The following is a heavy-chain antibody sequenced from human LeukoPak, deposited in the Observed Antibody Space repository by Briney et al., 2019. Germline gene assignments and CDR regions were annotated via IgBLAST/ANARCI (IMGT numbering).Heavy chain of an antibody. CDR2: IIPIFGTA. V-gene: IGHV1-69*05. CDR3: ARDVTSIVVVTANYGDQIGDAFDI. CDR1: GGTFSSYA. Sequence: SAKVSCKASGGTFSSYAISWVRQAPGQGLEWMGGIIPIFGTANYAQKFQGRVTITTDESTSTAYMELSSLRSEDTAVYYCARDVTSIVVVTANYGDQIGDAFDIWGQGTMVTVSS. D-gene: IGHD2-21*02. J-gene: IGHJ3*02.